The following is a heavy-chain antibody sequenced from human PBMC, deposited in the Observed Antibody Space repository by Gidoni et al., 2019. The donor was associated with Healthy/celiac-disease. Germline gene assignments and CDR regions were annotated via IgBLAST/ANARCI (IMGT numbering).Heavy chain of an antibody. CDR1: GFIFSSYW. D-gene: IGHD2-15*01. CDR2: INSDGSST. V-gene: IGHV3-74*01. J-gene: IGHJ3*02. CDR3: AREGCSGGSCDAFDI. Sequence: EVQLVESGGGLVQPGGSLILSCAASGFIFSSYWMHWVRQAPGKGLVWVSRINSDGSSTSYADSVKGRFTISRDNAKNTLYLQMNSLRAEDTAVYYCAREGCSGGSCDAFDIWGQGTMVTVSS.